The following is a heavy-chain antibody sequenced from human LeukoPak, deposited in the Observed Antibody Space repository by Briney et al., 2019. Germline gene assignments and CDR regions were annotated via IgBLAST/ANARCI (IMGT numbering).Heavy chain of an antibody. J-gene: IGHJ4*02. V-gene: IGHV4-4*09. CDR2: ISDGGST. D-gene: IGHD1-26*01. Sequence: PSETLSLTCTVSRGSISSYYWSWVRQPPGKGLEWIGYISDGGSTNYRPSLKSRVTISRDTSKSQVSLRMRSVTAADTAVYFCASLGGTYDYWGQGIQVVVSS. CDR1: RGSISSYY. CDR3: ASLGGTYDY.